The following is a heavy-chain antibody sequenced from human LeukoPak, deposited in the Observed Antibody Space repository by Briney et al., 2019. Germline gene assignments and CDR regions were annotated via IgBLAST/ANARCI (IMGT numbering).Heavy chain of an antibody. CDR2: IDYSGGST. V-gene: IGHV3-23*01. Sequence: GGSLRLSCTASGFTLSSYEMSWIRQAPGKGLEWVSSIDYSGGSTYYADSVKGRFTISRDNSKNTLYLQLNSLRGDDTAVYYCARDYYDGIGYYYEDYWGQGTMVTVSS. D-gene: IGHD3-22*01. CDR3: ARDYYDGIGYYYEDY. J-gene: IGHJ4*02. CDR1: GFTLSSYE.